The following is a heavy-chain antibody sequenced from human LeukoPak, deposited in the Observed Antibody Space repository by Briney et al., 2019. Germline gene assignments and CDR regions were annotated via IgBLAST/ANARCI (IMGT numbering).Heavy chain of an antibody. J-gene: IGHJ4*02. CDR1: GFTFSGYT. Sequence: PGGSLRLSCEASGFTFSGYTMSWVRQAPGKGLEWVSSINGDAGSTWYAGSVKGRFTISRDNSKSTLFLQMNSLRAEDRAVYYCAKGMGDTLGDFDYWGQGNLVTVSS. D-gene: IGHD1-26*01. CDR2: INGDAGST. CDR3: AKGMGDTLGDFDY. V-gene: IGHV3-23*01.